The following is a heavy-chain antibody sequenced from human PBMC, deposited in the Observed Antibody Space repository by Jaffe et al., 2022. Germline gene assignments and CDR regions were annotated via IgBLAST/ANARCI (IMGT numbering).Heavy chain of an antibody. CDR1: GGSISSSNW. J-gene: IGHJ4*02. CDR2: IYHSGST. Sequence: QVQLQESGPGLVKPSGTLSLTCAVSGGSISSSNWWSWVRQPPGKGLEWIGEIYHSGSTNYNPSLKSRVTISVDKSKNQFSLKLSSVTAADTAVYYCAKRYFDWLPDAQMGAVLSGYFDYWGQGTLVTVSS. CDR3: AKRYFDWLPDAQMGAVLSGYFDY. D-gene: IGHD3-9*01. V-gene: IGHV4-4*02.